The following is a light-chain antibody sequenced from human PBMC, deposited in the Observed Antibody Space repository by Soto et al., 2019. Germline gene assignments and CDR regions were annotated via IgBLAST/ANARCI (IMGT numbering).Light chain of an antibody. CDR1: QSISSY. V-gene: IGKV1-39*01. J-gene: IGKJ2*01. CDR2: AAS. Sequence: DIQMTQSPSSLCASVADRVTITCRARQSISSYLNWYQQKPGKAPKLLIYAASSSQSGVPSRFSGSGSGTDFTLTSSSLQAEDFATYYCQQSYSTPFTFGQGTQLEIK. CDR3: QQSYSTPFT.